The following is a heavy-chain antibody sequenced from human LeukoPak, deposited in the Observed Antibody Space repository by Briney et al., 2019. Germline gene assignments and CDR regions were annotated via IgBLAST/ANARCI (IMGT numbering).Heavy chain of an antibody. CDR2: ISYDGSNK. CDR1: GFTFSSYA. Sequence: GRSLRVSCAASGFTFSSYAMHWVRQAPGKGLEWVAVISYDGSNKYYADSVKGRFTISRDNSKNTLYLQMNSLRAEDTAVYYCASAITMIVVAPGYWGQGTLVTVSS. V-gene: IGHV3-30-3*01. CDR3: ASAITMIVVAPGY. D-gene: IGHD3-22*01. J-gene: IGHJ4*02.